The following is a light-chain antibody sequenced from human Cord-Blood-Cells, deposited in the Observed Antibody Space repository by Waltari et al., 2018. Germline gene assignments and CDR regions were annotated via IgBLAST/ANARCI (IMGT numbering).Light chain of an antibody. V-gene: IGKV3-11*01. J-gene: IGKJ3*01. CDR2: DAS. CDR1: QSVSSY. Sequence: EIVLTQSPATLSLSPGERVTLSCRSSQSVSSYLAWYQQKPGQAPRLLIYDASNRATCIPARFSGSESGTDFTLTISSLEPEDFAVYYCQQRSNWPRTFGPGTKVDIK. CDR3: QQRSNWPRT.